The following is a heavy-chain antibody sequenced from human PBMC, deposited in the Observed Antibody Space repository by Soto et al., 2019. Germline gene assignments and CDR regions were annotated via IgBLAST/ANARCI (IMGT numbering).Heavy chain of an antibody. CDR2: IYHSGST. V-gene: IGHV4-4*02. J-gene: IGHJ6*02. D-gene: IGHD3-9*01. CDR1: GGSISSSNW. CDR3: ARDSPYYDILTGYFDYYYYGMDV. Sequence: PSETLSLTCAVSGGSISSSNWWSWVRQPPGKGLEWIGEIYHSGSTNYNPSLKSRVTISVDKSKSQFSLKLSSVTAADTAVYYCARDSPYYDILTGYFDYYYYGMDVWGQGTTVTVSS.